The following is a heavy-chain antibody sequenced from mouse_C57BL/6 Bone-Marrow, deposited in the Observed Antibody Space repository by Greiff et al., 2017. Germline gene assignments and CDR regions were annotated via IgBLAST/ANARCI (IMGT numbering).Heavy chain of an antibody. J-gene: IGHJ1*03. V-gene: IGHV5-17*01. Sequence: EVKLMESGGGLVKPGGSLKLSCAASGFTFSDYGMHWVCQAPETGLEWVAYISSGSSTIYYADTVKGRFTISRDNAKNTLFLQMTSLRSEDTAMYYCARDDGPFGVWGTGTTVTVSS. CDR1: GFTFSDYG. D-gene: IGHD2-3*01. CDR3: ARDDGPFGV. CDR2: ISSGSSTI.